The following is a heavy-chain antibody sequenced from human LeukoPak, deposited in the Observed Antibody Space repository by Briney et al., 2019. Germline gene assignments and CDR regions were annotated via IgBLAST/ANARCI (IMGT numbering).Heavy chain of an antibody. CDR3: ARESRLVNVLWFDP. Sequence: GASVKVSCKASGGTFSSYAISWVRQAPGQGLAWMGRIIPILGIANYAQKFQGRVTITADKSTSTAYMELSSLRSEDTAVYYCARESRLVNVLWFDPWGQGTLVTVSS. V-gene: IGHV1-69*04. J-gene: IGHJ5*02. D-gene: IGHD3-16*02. CDR2: IIPILGIA. CDR1: GGTFSSYA.